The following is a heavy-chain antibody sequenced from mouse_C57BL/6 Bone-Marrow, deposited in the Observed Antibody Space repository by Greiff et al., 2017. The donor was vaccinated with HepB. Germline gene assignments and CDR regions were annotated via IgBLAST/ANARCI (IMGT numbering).Heavy chain of an antibody. CDR3: TRRRAQAAWFAY. J-gene: IGHJ3*01. Sequence: VQLQQSGAELVRPGASVTLFCKASGYTFTDYEMHWVKQTPVHGLEWIGAIDPETGGTAYNQKFKGKAILTADKSSSTAYMELRSLTSEDSAVYYCTRRRAQAAWFAYWGQGTLVTVSA. CDR1: GYTFTDYE. CDR2: IDPETGGT. D-gene: IGHD3-2*02. V-gene: IGHV1-15*01.